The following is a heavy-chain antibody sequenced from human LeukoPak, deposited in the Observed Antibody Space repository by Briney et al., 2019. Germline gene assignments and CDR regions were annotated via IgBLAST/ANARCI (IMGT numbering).Heavy chain of an antibody. J-gene: IGHJ3*02. D-gene: IGHD4-17*01. V-gene: IGHV3-23*01. CDR2: ISGSGGST. CDR1: GFTFSSYA. Sequence: GGSLRLSCAASGFTFSSYAMSWVRQAPGKGLEWVSAISGSGGSTYYADSVKGRFTISRDNSKNTLYLQMNSLRAEDTAVYYCARDPGGDYGSDAFDIWGQGTMVTVSS. CDR3: ARDPGGDYGSDAFDI.